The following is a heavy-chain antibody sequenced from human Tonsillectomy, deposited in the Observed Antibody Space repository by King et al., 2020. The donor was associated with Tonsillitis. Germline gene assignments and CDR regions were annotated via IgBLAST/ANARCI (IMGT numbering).Heavy chain of an antibody. CDR3: AKDKDYYDSSGYYMNYFAY. D-gene: IGHD3-22*01. CDR2: ISGSGGST. V-gene: IGHV3-23*04. Sequence: VQLVESGGGLVQPGGSLRLSCAASGFTFSSYAMSWVRQAPGKGLEWVSAISGSGGSTYYADSVKGRFTISSDNSKNTLYLQMNSLRAEDTAVYYCAKDKDYYDSSGYYMNYFAYWGQGTLVTVSS. CDR1: GFTFSSYA. J-gene: IGHJ4*02.